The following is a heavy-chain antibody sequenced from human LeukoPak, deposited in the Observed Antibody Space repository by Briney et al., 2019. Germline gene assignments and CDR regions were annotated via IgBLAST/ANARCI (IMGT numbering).Heavy chain of an antibody. Sequence: PGGSLRLSCAASGFTFSDYYVSWIRQAPGKGLEWIGNIYYSGSTYYNPSLKSRVTISVDTSKNQFSLKLSSVTAADTAVYYCARDLGEDAFDIWGQGTMVTVSS. CDR2: IYYSGST. CDR1: GFTFSDYY. D-gene: IGHD3-16*01. CDR3: ARDLGEDAFDI. V-gene: IGHV4-59*12. J-gene: IGHJ3*02.